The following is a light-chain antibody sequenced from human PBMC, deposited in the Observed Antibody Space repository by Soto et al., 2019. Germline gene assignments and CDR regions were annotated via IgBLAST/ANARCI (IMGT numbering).Light chain of an antibody. CDR1: QYVGSS. J-gene: IGKJ5*01. Sequence: EIVMTQSPGILSVSSGEGATLSCRASQYVGSSLAWYQQKPGQAPRLLIYGASTRATASPARFSASGSGTDFTLSISSLQSEDFAVYFCQQYNNWPITFGQGTRLEIK. V-gene: IGKV3-15*01. CDR3: QQYNNWPIT. CDR2: GAS.